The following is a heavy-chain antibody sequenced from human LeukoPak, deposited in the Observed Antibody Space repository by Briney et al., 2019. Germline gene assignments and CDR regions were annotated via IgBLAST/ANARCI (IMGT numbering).Heavy chain of an antibody. CDR3: ARLELLWSGGLSTGRAWGMDV. CDR2: IFHSGST. J-gene: IGHJ6*02. CDR1: GGSFCSSNW. V-gene: IGHV4-4*02. Sequence: PSGTLSLTCAVSGGSFCSSNWWTWVRQPPGKGLEWIGDIFHSGSTNYNASLKSRLTISIDKSKNQFSLKLSSVTAADTAVYYCARLELLWSGGLSTGRAWGMDVWGQGTTVTVSS. D-gene: IGHD3-10*01.